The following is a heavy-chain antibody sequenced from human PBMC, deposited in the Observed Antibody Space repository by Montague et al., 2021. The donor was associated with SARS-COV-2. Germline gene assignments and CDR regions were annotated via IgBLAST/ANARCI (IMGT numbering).Heavy chain of an antibody. Sequence: SETLSLTCTVSGASFSNYYWSWIRQPPGKGLEWIGYIYYTGTTNYNPSLKSRATISVDTSKTQFSLKLTSVTAADTAVYYCAREGYCSGGTCYSSGPNWFDPWGRGTLVTVSS. CDR1: GASFSNYY. D-gene: IGHD2-15*01. CDR3: AREGYCSGGTCYSSGPNWFDP. J-gene: IGHJ5*02. CDR2: IYYTGTT. V-gene: IGHV4-59*01.